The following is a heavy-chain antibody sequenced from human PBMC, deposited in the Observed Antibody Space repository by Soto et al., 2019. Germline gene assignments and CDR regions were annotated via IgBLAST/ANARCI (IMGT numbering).Heavy chain of an antibody. CDR2: IKSRDYGGTA. CDR3: TIPGGPTIQGFNY. J-gene: IGHJ4*02. CDR1: GFNFDDYA. Sequence: DVQLVESGGGLVQPGRSLRLSCGGSGFNFDDYAVSWVRQAPGKGLEWVGFIKSRDYGGTADYAASVEGRVTISRDDSKSIAYLLMNSLKTEDTAVYYCTIPGGPTIQGFNYWGQGPLVTVSS. D-gene: IGHD5-12*01. V-gene: IGHV3-49*04.